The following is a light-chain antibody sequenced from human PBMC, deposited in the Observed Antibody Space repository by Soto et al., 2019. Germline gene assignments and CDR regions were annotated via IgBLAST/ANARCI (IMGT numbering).Light chain of an antibody. CDR2: DAS. V-gene: IGKV1-39*01. Sequence: DIQMSQSPSTLSGSVGDRLTITCRASQTISSWLAWYQQKPGKAPKLLIYDASSLQSGVPPRFSGSGSGTDFTLSINSLQPEDFATYYCQQTYSTPLTFGGGTKVDIK. CDR1: QTISSW. CDR3: QQTYSTPLT. J-gene: IGKJ4*01.